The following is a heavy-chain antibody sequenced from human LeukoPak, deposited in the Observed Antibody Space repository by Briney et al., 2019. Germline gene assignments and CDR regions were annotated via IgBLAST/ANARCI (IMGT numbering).Heavy chain of an antibody. V-gene: IGHV4-30-2*01. Sequence: SETLSLTCTVSGGSISSGGYYWSWIRQPPGKGLEWIGYIYHSGSTYYNPSLKSRVTISVDTSKNQFSLKLSSVTAADTAVYYCARGGKSSSWLNAFDIWGQGTMVTVSS. CDR3: ARGGKSSSWLNAFDI. CDR2: IYHSGST. D-gene: IGHD6-13*01. J-gene: IGHJ3*02. CDR1: GGSISSGGYY.